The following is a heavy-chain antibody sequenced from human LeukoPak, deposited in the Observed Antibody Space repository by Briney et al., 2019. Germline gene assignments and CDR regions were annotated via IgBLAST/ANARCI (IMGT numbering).Heavy chain of an antibody. D-gene: IGHD2-15*01. CDR2: IYYSGST. Sequence: SETLSLTCTVSGGSISSYYWSWIRQPPGKGLEWIGSIYYSGSTYYNPSLKSRVTISVDTSKNQFSLKLSSVTAADTAVYYCARPRYAVAALFDYWGQGTLVTVSS. CDR1: GGSISSYY. J-gene: IGHJ4*02. V-gene: IGHV4-59*05. CDR3: ARPRYAVAALFDY.